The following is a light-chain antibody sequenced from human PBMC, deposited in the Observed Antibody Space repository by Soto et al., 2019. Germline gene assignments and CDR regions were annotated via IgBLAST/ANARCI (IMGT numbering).Light chain of an antibody. V-gene: IGKV1-39*01. CDR3: QQSYSTPRT. Sequence: DIQITQSPSSLSASVGDRVTITCRASQSISSYLNWYQQKTGKPPKLLIYAASSLPSGVPSRFSGSGSGTDFTLTISSLQPEDFETYYCQQSYSTPRTFGQGTKVDIK. CDR1: QSISSY. J-gene: IGKJ1*01. CDR2: AAS.